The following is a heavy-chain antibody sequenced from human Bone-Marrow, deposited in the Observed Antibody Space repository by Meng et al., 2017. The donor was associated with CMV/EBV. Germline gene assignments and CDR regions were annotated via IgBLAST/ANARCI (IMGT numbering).Heavy chain of an antibody. CDR3: ASGTYCSSTSCTNAFDI. Sequence: GESLKISCAASGFTFSSYAMSWVRQAPGKGLEWVSAISGSGGSTYYADSVKGRFTISRDNSKNTLYLQMNSLRAEDTAVYYCASGTYCSSTSCTNAFDIWGQGTMVTVSS. V-gene: IGHV3-23*01. CDR1: GFTFSSYA. J-gene: IGHJ3*02. CDR2: ISGSGGST. D-gene: IGHD2-2*01.